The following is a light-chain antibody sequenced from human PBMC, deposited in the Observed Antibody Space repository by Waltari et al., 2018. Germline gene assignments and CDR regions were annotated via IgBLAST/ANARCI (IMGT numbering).Light chain of an antibody. CDR3: SSYTSSSTV. V-gene: IGLV2-14*01. CDR2: DVS. CDR1: SSDVGGYNY. J-gene: IGLJ2*01. Sequence: QSALTQPASVSGSPGQSITISCTGTSSDVGGYNYVSWYQQPPGKAPKLMIYDVSKRPSGVSNRFSGSKSGNTASLTIAGLQAEDEAYYYCSSYTSSSTVFGGGTKLTVL.